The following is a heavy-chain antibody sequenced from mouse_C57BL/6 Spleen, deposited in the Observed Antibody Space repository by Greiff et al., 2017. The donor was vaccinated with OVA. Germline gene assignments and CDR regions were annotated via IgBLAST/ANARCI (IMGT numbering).Heavy chain of an antibody. CDR3: ARSRERYFDV. V-gene: IGHV1-76*01. J-gene: IGHJ1*03. Sequence: VQLQQSGAELVRPGASVKLSCKASGYTFTDYYINWVKQRPGQGLEWIARIYPGSGNTYYNEKFKGKATLTAEKSSSTAYMQLSSLTSEDSAVYFCARSRERYFDVWGTGTTVTVSS. CDR1: GYTFTDYY. CDR2: IYPGSGNT.